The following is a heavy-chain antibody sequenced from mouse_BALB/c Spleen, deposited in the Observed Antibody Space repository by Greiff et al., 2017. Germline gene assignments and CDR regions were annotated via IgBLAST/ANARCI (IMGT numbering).Heavy chain of an antibody. V-gene: IGHV1-20*02. CDR1: GYSFTGYF. J-gene: IGHJ1*01. CDR3: ARDYGSSYDWYFGV. Sequence: VQLKQSGPELVKPGASVKISCKASGYSFTGYFMNWVMQSHGKSLEWIGRINPYNGDTFYNQKFKGKATLTVDKSSSTAHMELRSLASEDSAVYYCARDYGSSYDWYFGVWGAGTTVTVSS. D-gene: IGHD1-1*01. CDR2: INPYNGDT.